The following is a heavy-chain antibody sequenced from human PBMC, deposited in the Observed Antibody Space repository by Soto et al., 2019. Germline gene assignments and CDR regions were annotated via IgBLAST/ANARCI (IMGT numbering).Heavy chain of an antibody. CDR3: ASGDIYSGGDCYASGFDY. V-gene: IGHV1-69*06. Sequence: QVQLVQSGAEVKKPGSSVKVSCKASGGTFSSYAISWVRQAPGQGLEWMGGIIPIFGTANYAQKFQGRVTITADKSTSTAYMELSSLRSEDTAVYYCASGDIYSGGDCYASGFDYWGQGTLVTVSS. CDR2: IIPIFGTA. D-gene: IGHD2-21*02. CDR1: GGTFSSYA. J-gene: IGHJ4*02.